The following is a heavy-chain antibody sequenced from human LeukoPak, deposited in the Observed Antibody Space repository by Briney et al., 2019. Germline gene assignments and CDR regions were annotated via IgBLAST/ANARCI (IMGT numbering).Heavy chain of an antibody. D-gene: IGHD3-10*01. Sequence: SVKVSCKASGDTFSSYAISWVRQAPGQGLEWMGGIIPIFGTANYAQNFQGRLTVTTDTSTSTAYMELTSLTSDDTAIYFCARVTYYYGSGRQDEFDYWGQGTLVTVSS. J-gene: IGHJ4*02. V-gene: IGHV1-69*05. CDR1: GDTFSSYA. CDR2: IIPIFGTA. CDR3: ARVTYYYGSGRQDEFDY.